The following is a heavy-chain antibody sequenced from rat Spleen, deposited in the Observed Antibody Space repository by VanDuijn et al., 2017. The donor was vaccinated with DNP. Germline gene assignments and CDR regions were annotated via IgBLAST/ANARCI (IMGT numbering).Heavy chain of an antibody. CDR2: ISPSGNTT. V-gene: IGHV5-25*01. CDR3: ARDMDYYDGSYYRYYFDY. J-gene: IGHJ2*01. D-gene: IGHD1-12*02. CDR1: GFTFSNYY. Sequence: EVQLVESGGDLVQPGRSLKLSCAASGFTFSNYYMAWVRQAPTKGLEWVASISPSGNTTHYRDSVKGRFTISRDNAKNTLYLRMNSLRSEDTATYYCARDMDYYDGSYYRYYFDYWGQGVMVTVSS.